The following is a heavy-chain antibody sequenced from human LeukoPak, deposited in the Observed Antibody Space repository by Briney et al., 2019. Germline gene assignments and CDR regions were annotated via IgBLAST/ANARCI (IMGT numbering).Heavy chain of an antibody. Sequence: GASVKVSCKASGYTFTSYGISWVRQAPGQGLEWMGGIIPIFGTANYAQKFQGRVTITADKSTSTAYMELSSLRSEDTAVYYCARAGSEVRGVIIPYYFDYWGQGTLVTVSS. V-gene: IGHV1-69*06. CDR1: GYTFTSYG. D-gene: IGHD3-10*01. CDR2: IIPIFGTA. J-gene: IGHJ4*02. CDR3: ARAGSEVRGVIIPYYFDY.